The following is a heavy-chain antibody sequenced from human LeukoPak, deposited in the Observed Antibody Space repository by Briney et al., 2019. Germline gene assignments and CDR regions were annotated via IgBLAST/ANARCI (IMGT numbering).Heavy chain of an antibody. CDR1: GGSISSSSYY. V-gene: IGHV4-39*01. D-gene: IGHD1-26*01. CDR2: IYYSGST. Sequence: SETLSLTCTVSGGSISSSSYYWGWIRQPPGKGLEWIGSIYYSGSTYYNPSLRSRVTISVDTSKNQFSLKLSSVTAADTAVYYCARGVGAAAPFDIWGQGTMVTVSS. J-gene: IGHJ3*02. CDR3: ARGVGAAAPFDI.